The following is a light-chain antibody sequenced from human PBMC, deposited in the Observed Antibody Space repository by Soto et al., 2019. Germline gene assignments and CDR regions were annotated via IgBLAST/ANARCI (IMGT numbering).Light chain of an antibody. CDR1: SSDVGSYNL. V-gene: IGLV2-23*03. Sequence: SVLTQPASVSGSRGQSITISCTGTSSDVGSYNLVSWYQQHPGKAPKLMIYEGSKRPSGVSNRFSGSKSGNTASLTISGLQAEDEADYYCCSYAGSSTVFGTGTKVTVL. CDR3: CSYAGSSTV. J-gene: IGLJ1*01. CDR2: EGS.